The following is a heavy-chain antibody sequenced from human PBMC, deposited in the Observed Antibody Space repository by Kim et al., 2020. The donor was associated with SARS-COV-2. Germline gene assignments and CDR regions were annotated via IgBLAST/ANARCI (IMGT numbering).Heavy chain of an antibody. V-gene: IGHV3-53*01. D-gene: IGHD3-9*01. Sequence: IYSGGSTYDADSVKGRFTISRDNSKNTLYLQMNSLRAEDTAVYYCASILSWGQGTLVTVSS. CDR3: ASILS. CDR2: IYSGGST. J-gene: IGHJ4*02.